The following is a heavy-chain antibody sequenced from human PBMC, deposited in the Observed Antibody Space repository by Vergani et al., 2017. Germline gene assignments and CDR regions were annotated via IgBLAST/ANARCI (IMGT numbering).Heavy chain of an antibody. CDR1: GFSLSNARMG. CDR3: AQYSSSSFGY. Sequence: QVTLKESGPVLVKPTETLTLTCTVSGFSLSNARMGVSWIRQPPGKALEWLALIYWNDDKRYSPSLKSRLTITKDTSKNQVVLTMTNMDPVDTATYYCAQYSSSSFGYWGQGTLVTVSS. V-gene: IGHV2-5*08. CDR2: IYWNDDK. D-gene: IGHD6-6*01. J-gene: IGHJ4*02.